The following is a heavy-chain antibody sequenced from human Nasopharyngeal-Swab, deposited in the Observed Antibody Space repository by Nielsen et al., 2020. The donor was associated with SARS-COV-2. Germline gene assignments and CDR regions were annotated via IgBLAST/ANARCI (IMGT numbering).Heavy chain of an antibody. V-gene: IGHV3-23*01. CDR2: ISGSAGAT. Sequence: VCLAAGMGMEWVSAISGSAGATYYADSVKGRFTISRANSKNTVYLQMNSLRAEDAAVYYCAKVRPIVTTPRDFDYWGQGILVTVSS. D-gene: IGHD5-12*01. J-gene: IGHJ4*02. CDR3: AKVRPIVTTPRDFDY.